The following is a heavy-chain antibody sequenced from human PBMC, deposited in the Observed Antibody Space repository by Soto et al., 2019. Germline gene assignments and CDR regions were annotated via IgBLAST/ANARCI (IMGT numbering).Heavy chain of an antibody. CDR3: ARDLYPYYYYGMDV. CDR1: GFTFSSYS. V-gene: IGHV3-21*01. J-gene: IGHJ6*02. D-gene: IGHD2-15*01. Sequence: GGSLRLSCAASGFTFSSYSMNWVRQAPGKGLEWVSSISSSSSYIYYADSVKGRFTISRDSAKNSLYLQMNSLRAEDTAVYYCARDLYPYYYYGMDVWGQGTTVTVSS. CDR2: ISSSSSYI.